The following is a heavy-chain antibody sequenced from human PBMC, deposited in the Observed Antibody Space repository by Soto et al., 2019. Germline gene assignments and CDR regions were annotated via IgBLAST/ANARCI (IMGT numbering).Heavy chain of an antibody. CDR1: GFTFSSYA. CDR2: ISGSDGTT. J-gene: IGHJ3*02. CDR3: AKGVHLGLGAFDI. V-gene: IGHV3-23*01. Sequence: GGSLRLSCAASGFTFSSYAMSWVRQAPGKGLEWVSAISGSDGTTYYSDSVKGRLTISRDNSKNTLYLQMNSLRAEDPAVYYCAKGVHLGLGAFDIWGQGTMVTVSS. D-gene: IGHD7-27*01.